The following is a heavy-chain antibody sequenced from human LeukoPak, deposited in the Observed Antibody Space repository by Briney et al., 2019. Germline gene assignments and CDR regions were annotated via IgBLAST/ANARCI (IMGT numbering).Heavy chain of an antibody. D-gene: IGHD1-14*01. CDR1: GFTFSNYW. J-gene: IGHJ5*01. CDR3: AKEGAYPIITYDS. CDR2: IKQDGSEK. Sequence: GGSLRLSCAASGFTFSNYWMNWLRQAPGKGLEWVANIKQDGSEKYFVDSVKGRFTISRDNAKNSLYLQMNSLRAEDAGVYYCAKEGAYPIITYDSWGQGTLVTVSS. V-gene: IGHV3-7*01.